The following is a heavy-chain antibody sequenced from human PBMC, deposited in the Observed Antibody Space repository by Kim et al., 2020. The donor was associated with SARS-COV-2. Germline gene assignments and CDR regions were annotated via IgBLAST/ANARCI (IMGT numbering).Heavy chain of an antibody. Sequence: SETLSLTCTVSGGSISSSSYYWGWIRQPPGKGLEWIGSIYYSGSTYYNPSLKSRVTISVDTSKNQFSLKLSSVTAADTAVYYCARAYRPILRYFDSHLVGGAAPQYNWFDPWGQGTLVTVSS. V-gene: IGHV4-39*01. CDR2: IYYSGST. J-gene: IGHJ5*02. CDR1: GGSISSSSYY. D-gene: IGHD3-9*01. CDR3: ARAYRPILRYFDSHLVGGAAPQYNWFDP.